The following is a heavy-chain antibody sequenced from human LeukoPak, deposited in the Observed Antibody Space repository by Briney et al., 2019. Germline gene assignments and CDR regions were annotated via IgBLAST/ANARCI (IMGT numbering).Heavy chain of an antibody. CDR1: GDSVSSKITA. Sequence: SQTLSLTCAISGDSVSSKITAWNWIRQSPSRGLEWLGRTYYRSKWYNDDALSVRSRISINADTSKNQVSLQLNSVTPEDTAVYYCARDREVRGVWNAFDIWGQGTMVTVSS. D-gene: IGHD3-10*01. CDR2: TYYRSKWYN. CDR3: ARDREVRGVWNAFDI. V-gene: IGHV6-1*01. J-gene: IGHJ3*02.